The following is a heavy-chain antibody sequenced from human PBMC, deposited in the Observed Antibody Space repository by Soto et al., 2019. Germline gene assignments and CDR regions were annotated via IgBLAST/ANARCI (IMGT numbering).Heavy chain of an antibody. V-gene: IGHV4-59*01. CDR2: LYYGRSA. CDR3: TLRIMAAVPDY. CDR1: GDSISTNY. J-gene: IGHJ4*02. D-gene: IGHD6-13*01. Sequence: QVQLQESGPGLVKPSETLSLTCAVSGDSISTNYCMWIRPTPGKGLESIGYLYYGRSANYNPSLMIRVTVSVDTPTNPFALTLSPMTAAATAVYYCTLRIMAAVPDYWGQGTLVTVSS.